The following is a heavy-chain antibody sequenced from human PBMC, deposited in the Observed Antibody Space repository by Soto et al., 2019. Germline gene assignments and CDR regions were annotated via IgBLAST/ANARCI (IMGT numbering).Heavy chain of an antibody. Sequence: QVQLVQSGAEVKKPGASVKVSCKASGYTFTSYGISWVRQAPGQGLEWMGWISAYNGNTNYAQKLQGRVTMTTDTSTSTAYMELRSLRSDDTAVYYCASGPPYYGDYLYYYYGMDVWGQGTTVTVSS. D-gene: IGHD4-17*01. V-gene: IGHV1-18*01. CDR3: ASGPPYYGDYLYYYYGMDV. CDR2: ISAYNGNT. J-gene: IGHJ6*02. CDR1: GYTFTSYG.